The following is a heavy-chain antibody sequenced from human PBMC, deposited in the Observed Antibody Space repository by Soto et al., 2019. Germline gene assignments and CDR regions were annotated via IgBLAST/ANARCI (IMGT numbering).Heavy chain of an antibody. CDR1: GGSISSYY. CDR3: ARDVYIGSSSWYTTDYYGMDV. Sequence: SETLSLTCTVSGGSISSYYWSWIRQPPGKGLEWIGYIYYSGSTNYNPSLKSRVTISVDTSKNQFSLKLSSVTAADTAVYYCARDVYIGSSSWYTTDYYGMDVWGQGTTVTSP. CDR2: IYYSGST. V-gene: IGHV4-59*01. J-gene: IGHJ6*02. D-gene: IGHD6-13*01.